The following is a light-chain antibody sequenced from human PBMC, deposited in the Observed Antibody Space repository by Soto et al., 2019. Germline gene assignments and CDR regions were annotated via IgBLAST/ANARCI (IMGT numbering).Light chain of an antibody. Sequence: QSVLAQPASVSGSPGQSITISCTGTSSDVGAYYSVSWYQHHPGKAPKLIIYGVTNRPSGVSNRFSDSKSGNTASLTISGLQAEDEADYRCSSYTSGSSHYVFGTGTKVTVL. CDR3: SSYTSGSSHYV. J-gene: IGLJ1*01. V-gene: IGLV2-14*01. CDR2: GVT. CDR1: SSDVGAYYS.